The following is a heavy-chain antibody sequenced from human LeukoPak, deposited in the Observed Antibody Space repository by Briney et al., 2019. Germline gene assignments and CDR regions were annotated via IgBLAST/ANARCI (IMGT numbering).Heavy chain of an antibody. CDR2: INGAGSST. D-gene: IGHD6-19*01. CDR1: GFTFSSHW. CDR3: ARDLFFSDAGYSSGWRAEYFHH. Sequence: PGGSLRLSCAASGFTFSSHWMHWVRQAPGKGLVWVSRINGAGSSTSYADSVKGRFTVSRDNAKNTLNLQMNSLGAEDTAVYYCARDLFFSDAGYSSGWRAEYFHHWGQGTLVTVSS. V-gene: IGHV3-74*01. J-gene: IGHJ1*01.